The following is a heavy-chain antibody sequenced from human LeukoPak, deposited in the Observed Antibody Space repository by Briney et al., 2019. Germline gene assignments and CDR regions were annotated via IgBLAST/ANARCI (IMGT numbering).Heavy chain of an antibody. CDR3: ARPHIVGASLAFDI. Sequence: GGSLRLSCAASGFTFSNAWMSWVRQAPGKGLEWVSSISSTSSYIYYADSVKGRFTISRDNAKNSLYLQMNSLRAEDTAVYYCARPHIVGASLAFDIWGQGTMVTVSS. CDR2: ISSTSSYI. J-gene: IGHJ3*02. V-gene: IGHV3-21*01. D-gene: IGHD1-26*01. CDR1: GFTFSNAW.